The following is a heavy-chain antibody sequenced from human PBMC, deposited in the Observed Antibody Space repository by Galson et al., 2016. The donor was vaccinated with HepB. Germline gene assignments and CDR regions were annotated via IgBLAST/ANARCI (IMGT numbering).Heavy chain of an antibody. CDR3: AKDRSYYGSGRNIRLDY. Sequence: SLRLSCAASGFDFSTYAIHWVRQTPGKGLQWVAVISYDGSNKYYADSVKGRFTISRDNSKNTLYLQMNSLRAEDTAVYYCAKDRSYYGSGRNIRLDYWGQGALVTVSS. CDR1: GFDFSTYA. D-gene: IGHD3-10*01. CDR2: ISYDGSNK. V-gene: IGHV3-30*18. J-gene: IGHJ4*02.